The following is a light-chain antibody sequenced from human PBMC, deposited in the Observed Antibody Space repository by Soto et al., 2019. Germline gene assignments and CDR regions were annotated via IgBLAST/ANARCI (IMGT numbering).Light chain of an antibody. CDR3: LQDYNYPWT. Sequence: DIQMTQSPSSLSASVGDRVTITCQASHDITSFLNWYQHKPGRAPKLLIYDASILEAGVPTRFSGSGSGTDFTLTISSLQPEDFATYYCLQDYNYPWTFGQGTKVEI. V-gene: IGKV1-33*01. J-gene: IGKJ1*01. CDR2: DAS. CDR1: HDITSF.